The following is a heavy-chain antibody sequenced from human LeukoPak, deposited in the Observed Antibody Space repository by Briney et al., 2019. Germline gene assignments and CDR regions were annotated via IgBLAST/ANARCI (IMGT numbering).Heavy chain of an antibody. V-gene: IGHV3-30*18. J-gene: IGHJ4*02. Sequence: GGSLRLSCAASGFTFSSYGMHWVRQAPGKGLEWVAVISYDGSNKYYADSVKGRFTISRDNSKNTLYLQMNSLRAEDTAVYYCAKDRGGFLRLCDYWGQGTLVTVSS. CDR3: AKDRGGFLRLCDY. D-gene: IGHD3-16*01. CDR1: GFTFSSYG. CDR2: ISYDGSNK.